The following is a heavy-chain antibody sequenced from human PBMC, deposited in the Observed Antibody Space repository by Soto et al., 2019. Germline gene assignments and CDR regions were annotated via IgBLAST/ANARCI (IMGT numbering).Heavy chain of an antibody. CDR2: ISAYNGNT. J-gene: IGHJ6*02. CDR3: AGSTYYYDSSGYYYGDYGMDV. CDR1: SYTFTSYG. D-gene: IGHD3-22*01. V-gene: IGHV1-18*04. Sequence: QAQLVQSGAEVKKPGASVKVSCKASSYTFTSYGISWVRQAPGQGLEWMGWISAYNGNTNYAQKLQGRVTMTTDTSTSTAYMELRSLRSDDTAVYYCAGSTYYYDSSGYYYGDYGMDVWGQGTTVTVSS.